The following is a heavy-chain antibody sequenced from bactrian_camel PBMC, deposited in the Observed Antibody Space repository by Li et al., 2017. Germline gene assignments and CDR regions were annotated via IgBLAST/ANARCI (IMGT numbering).Heavy chain of an antibody. CDR3: AADTFTDPARVWSSQDSFAY. J-gene: IGHJ6*01. Sequence: HVQLVESGGGSVQSGGSLRLSCAASGYSVSQGYMAWFRQPPGKEREGVAAIDTAGMPTYTYSVKDRFTISKDNVKNTLYLQMNSLEVEDTAMYYCAADTFTDPARVWSSQDSFAYWGQGTQVTVS. V-gene: IGHV3S53*01. CDR1: GYSVSQGY. CDR2: IDTAGMP. D-gene: IGHD3*01.